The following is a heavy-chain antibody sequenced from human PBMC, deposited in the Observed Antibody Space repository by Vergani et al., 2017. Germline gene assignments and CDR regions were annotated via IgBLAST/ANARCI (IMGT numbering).Heavy chain of an antibody. CDR3: ASSVQTRPVAPVNFDY. Sequence: QVQLQESGPGLVKPSQTLSLTCTVSGGSISSGSYYWSWIRQPAGKGLEWIGRIYTSGSTNYNPSLKSRVTISVDTSKNQFSLKLSSVTAADTALYYCASSVQTRPVAPVNFDYWGQGTLVTVSS. D-gene: IGHD6-19*01. CDR2: IYTSGST. J-gene: IGHJ4*02. CDR1: GGSISSGSYY. V-gene: IGHV4-61*02.